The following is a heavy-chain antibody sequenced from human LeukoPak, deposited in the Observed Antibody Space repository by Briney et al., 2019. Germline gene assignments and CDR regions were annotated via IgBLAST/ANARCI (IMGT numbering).Heavy chain of an antibody. J-gene: IGHJ4*02. V-gene: IGHV1-18*01. CDR1: GYTFTSYG. D-gene: IGHD1-7*01. CDR2: ISSYDGNT. CDR3: ARDLSAGYNWNYAAY. Sequence: GSVKVSCKASGYTFTSYGISWVRQAPGQGLEWMGWISSYDGNTNYAQKLQGRVTMTTDTSTSTAYMELRSLRSDDTAVYYCARDLSAGYNWNYAAYWGQGTLVTVSS.